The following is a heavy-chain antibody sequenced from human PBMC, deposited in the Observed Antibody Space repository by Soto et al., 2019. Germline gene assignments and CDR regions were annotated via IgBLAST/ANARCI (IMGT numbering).Heavy chain of an antibody. D-gene: IGHD2-2*01. J-gene: IGHJ3*02. CDR1: GFTFSSYD. V-gene: IGHV3-13*01. Sequence: GGSLRLSCAASGFTFSSYDMHWVRQATGKGLEWVSAIGTAGDTYYPGSVKGRFTISRENAKNSLYLQMNSLRAGDTAVYYCARGLFPKGDCSSTSCYEIPDAFDIWGQGTMVTVSS. CDR2: IGTAGDT. CDR3: ARGLFPKGDCSSTSCYEIPDAFDI.